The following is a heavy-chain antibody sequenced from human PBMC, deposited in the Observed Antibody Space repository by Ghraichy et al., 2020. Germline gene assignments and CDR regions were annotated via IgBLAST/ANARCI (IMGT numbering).Heavy chain of an antibody. D-gene: IGHD3-3*01. V-gene: IGHV3-23*01. CDR1: GFTFSSYA. CDR3: AKARTTVDFWRGDVLFDS. CDR2: ISGSGRNT. Sequence: GGSLRLSCAASGFTFSSYAMSWVRQAPGKGLEWVSTISGSGRNTYYADSVKGRFTISRDNSRNTVDLQMSSLRADDTAVYYCAKARTTVDFWRGDVLFDSWGQGTLVTVSS. J-gene: IGHJ4*02.